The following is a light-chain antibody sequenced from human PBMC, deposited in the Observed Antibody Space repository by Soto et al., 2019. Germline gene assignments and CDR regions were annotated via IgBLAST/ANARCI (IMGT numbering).Light chain of an antibody. CDR2: ATS. V-gene: IGKV1-39*01. Sequence: IQMTQSPSCLSASVWEIVNMTCRASQTVSSYLNWYQQKPGTVPKLLIYATSNLQSGVPSRFSGRGFGTDFTLTISSLQPEDFATYYCQQSFTTPSFGQGTRLEIK. CDR3: QQSFTTPS. J-gene: IGKJ5*01. CDR1: QTVSSY.